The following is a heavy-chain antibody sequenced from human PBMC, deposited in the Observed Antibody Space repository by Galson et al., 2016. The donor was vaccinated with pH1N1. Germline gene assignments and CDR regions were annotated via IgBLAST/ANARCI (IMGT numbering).Heavy chain of an antibody. CDR2: IWMDRTGQ. J-gene: IGHJ6*04. V-gene: IGHV3-33*01. CDR3: TTDADDPMDV. D-gene: IGHD3-16*01. Sequence: SLRLSCAASGLIFKNFAMHWVRQAPGKGLEWVAFIWMDRTGQKYADSVKGRFIISRDNSKNTLYLQMNSLGDEDTAIYYCTTDADDPMDVWGIGTTVTVSP. CDR1: GLIFKNFA.